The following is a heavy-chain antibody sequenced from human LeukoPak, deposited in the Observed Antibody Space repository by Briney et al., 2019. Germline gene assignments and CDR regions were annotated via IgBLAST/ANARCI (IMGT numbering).Heavy chain of an antibody. Sequence: SETLSLTCTVSGGSISSYYWSWIRQPAGKGLEWLGFIYPHGRTEYNPSLKSRVAFSVDKSKMRASVSLSSVTASDTAVYYCTREGYDRSGYFLDFWGQGTLVTVSS. CDR1: GGSISSYY. CDR2: IYPHGRT. D-gene: IGHD3-22*01. J-gene: IGHJ4*02. CDR3: TREGYDRSGYFLDF. V-gene: IGHV4-4*07.